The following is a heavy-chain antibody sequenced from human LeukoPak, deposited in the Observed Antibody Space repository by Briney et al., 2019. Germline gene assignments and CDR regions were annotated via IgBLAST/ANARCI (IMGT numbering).Heavy chain of an antibody. V-gene: IGHV3-64*01. D-gene: IGHD3-3*01. CDR3: ARRGIGEVGGALDV. Sequence: GGSLRLSCAVSGFSMRSYAMHWVRQAPGKGLEYVSSISGDGGTTYYPNSVKDRFTVSTDNSTNTLYLQMSRLRTDDTAVYYCARRGIGEVGGALDVWGQGTTVTVSS. J-gene: IGHJ6*02. CDR2: ISGDGGTT. CDR1: GFSMRSYA.